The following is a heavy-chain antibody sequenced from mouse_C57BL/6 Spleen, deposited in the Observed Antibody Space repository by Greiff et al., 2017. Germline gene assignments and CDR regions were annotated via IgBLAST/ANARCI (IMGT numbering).Heavy chain of an antibody. V-gene: IGHV1-54*01. J-gene: IGHJ3*01. Sequence: VQLQQSGAELVRPGTSVKVSCKASGYAFTNYLIEWVKQRPGQGLEWVGVINPGSGGTNYKEKFKGKATLTAAKSSSTAYMQLRSLTSAVSAVSFCARDYYGSRLACFAYWGQGTLVTVSA. CDR3: ARDYYGSRLACFAY. CDR1: GYAFTNYL. CDR2: INPGSGGT. D-gene: IGHD1-1*01.